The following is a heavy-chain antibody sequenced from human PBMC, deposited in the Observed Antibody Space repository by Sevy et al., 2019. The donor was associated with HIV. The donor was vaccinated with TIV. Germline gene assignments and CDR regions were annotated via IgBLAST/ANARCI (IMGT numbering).Heavy chain of an antibody. J-gene: IGHJ4*02. CDR1: GYTLTKLS. D-gene: IGHD3-22*01. CDR2: LDPEDGET. CDR3: ATTKDYYENSGDPFDY. V-gene: IGHV1-24*01. Sequence: ASVKVSCKVSGYTLTKLSMHWVRQAPGKGLEWMGTLDPEDGETIYAQKFQGRVTMTEDTSTDTAYMELSSLRSEDTAVYYCATTKDYYENSGDPFDYWGQGTLVTVSS.